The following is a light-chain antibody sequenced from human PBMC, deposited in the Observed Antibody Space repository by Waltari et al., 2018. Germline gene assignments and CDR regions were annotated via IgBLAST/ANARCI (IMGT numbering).Light chain of an antibody. CDR2: GAS. CDR1: QSVSRS. V-gene: IGKV3-20*01. CDR3: QHYVRLPAT. Sequence: IVLTTSPGTLSLSPGGRATPSCRASQSVSRSLAWYQQKPGQAPTLLIYGASTRATGIPDRFTGSGSGTDFSLTISSLEPEDFAIYFCQHYVRLPATFGQGTKVEIK. J-gene: IGKJ1*01.